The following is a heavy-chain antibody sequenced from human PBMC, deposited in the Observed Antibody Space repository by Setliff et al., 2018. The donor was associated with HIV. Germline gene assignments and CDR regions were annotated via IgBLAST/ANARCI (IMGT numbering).Heavy chain of an antibody. J-gene: IGHJ3*02. CDR3: ARDYGLGGSHSDAFDI. CDR1: GGTFSSYG. V-gene: IGHV1-69*05. CDR2: IIPIFGTG. D-gene: IGHD1-26*01. Sequence: GASVKVSCKASGGTFSSYGITWVRQAPGQGLEWMGSIIPIFGTGNYAQKFQGRVTMTRDTSTSTVYMELSSLRSEDTAVYYCARDYGLGGSHSDAFDIWGQGTMVTVSS.